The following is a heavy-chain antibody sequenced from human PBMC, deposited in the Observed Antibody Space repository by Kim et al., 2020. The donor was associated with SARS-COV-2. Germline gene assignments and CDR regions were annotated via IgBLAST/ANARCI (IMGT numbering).Heavy chain of an antibody. Sequence: SETLSLTCTVSGGSVSSGSYYWSWIRQPPGKGLEWIGYIYYSGSTNYNPSLKSRVTISVDTSKNQFSLKLSSVTAADTAVYYCASRGGYSGSYADGYFDYWGQGTLVTVSS. J-gene: IGHJ4*02. CDR3: ASRGGYSGSYADGYFDY. V-gene: IGHV4-61*01. CDR2: IYYSGST. CDR1: GGSVSSGSYY. D-gene: IGHD1-26*01.